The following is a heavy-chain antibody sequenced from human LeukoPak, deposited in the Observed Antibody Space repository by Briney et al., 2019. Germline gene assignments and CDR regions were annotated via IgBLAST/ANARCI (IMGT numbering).Heavy chain of an antibody. CDR1: GDSVSSGSRY. CDR2: VSYNVHT. D-gene: IGHD3-10*01. CDR3: ARGPSGSGTLWAFNI. V-gene: IGHV4-61*01. J-gene: IGHJ3*02. Sequence: SENLSLTCTVSGDSVSSGSRYWSWIRQSPGKRLEWIGFVSYNVHTEYNPSLKSRVTMSVDTSKNQFSLKLSSVTAADTAVYYCARGPSGSGTLWAFNIWGQGTMVTVSS.